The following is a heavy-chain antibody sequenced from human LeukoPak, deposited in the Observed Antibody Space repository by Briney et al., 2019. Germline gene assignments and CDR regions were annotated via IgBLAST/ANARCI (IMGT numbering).Heavy chain of an antibody. Sequence: SGGSLRLSCGASGCTFSSYAMSWVRQAPGKGLEWVSAIGSGTYYADSVKGRFTISRDNSKNTLYLQMNSLRAEDTAVYYCAKVLAYYFDYWGQGTLVTVSS. CDR1: GCTFSSYA. CDR3: AKVLAYYFDY. CDR2: IGSGT. J-gene: IGHJ4*02. V-gene: IGHV3-23*01.